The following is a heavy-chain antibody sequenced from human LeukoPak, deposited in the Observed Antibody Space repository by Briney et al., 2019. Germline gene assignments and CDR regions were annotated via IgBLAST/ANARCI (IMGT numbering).Heavy chain of an antibody. CDR3: ATKRDASGTYSSFDY. CDR1: GYTFTSYD. CDR2: TNPNSGNT. D-gene: IGHD3-10*01. J-gene: IGHJ4*02. V-gene: IGHV1-8*01. Sequence: GASVKVSCKASGYTFTSYDINWVRQATGQGLEWMGWTNPNSGNTGYAQKFQGRVTMTRNTSISTAYMELSSLRSEDTAVYYCATKRDASGTYSSFDYWGQGTLVTVSS.